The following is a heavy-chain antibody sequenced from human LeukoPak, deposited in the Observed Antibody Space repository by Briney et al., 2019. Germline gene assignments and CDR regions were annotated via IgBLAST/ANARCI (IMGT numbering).Heavy chain of an antibody. J-gene: IGHJ4*02. CDR2: IHYSGSS. CDR3: ARGERLGPDF. D-gene: IGHD1-1*01. Sequence: SETLSLTCTVSGDSIIGYYWSWIRQPPGKGLEWIGYIHYSGSSNYNPSLQSRVTISVDTSRGHFSLKLSSATAADTAVYYCARGERLGPDFWGQGTLVTVSS. CDR1: GDSIIGYY. V-gene: IGHV4-59*01.